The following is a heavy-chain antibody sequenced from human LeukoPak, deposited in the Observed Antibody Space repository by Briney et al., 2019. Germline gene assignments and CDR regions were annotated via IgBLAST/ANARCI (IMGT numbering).Heavy chain of an antibody. CDR1: GFTFSSYA. Sequence: GGSLRLSCAASGFTFSSYATHWVRQAPGKGLEWVALISYDGFNKYYADSMKARFTISRDNSKNTLYLQMNSLRAEGTAVYYCARPTLPYYYYYGMDVWGQGTTVTVSS. CDR3: ARPTLPYYYYYGMDV. J-gene: IGHJ6*02. D-gene: IGHD2/OR15-2a*01. V-gene: IGHV3-30-3*01. CDR2: ISYDGFNK.